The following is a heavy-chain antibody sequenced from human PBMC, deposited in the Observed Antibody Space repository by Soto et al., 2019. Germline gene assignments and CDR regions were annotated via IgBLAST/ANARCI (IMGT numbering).Heavy chain of an antibody. CDR2: ISAYNGIT. Sequence: QVQLVQSGAEVKKPGASVKVSCKASGYTFTSYGISWVRQAPGQGLEWMGWISAYNGITNYAQKLQGRVTMTTDTSTSTAYMELRSLRSDDTAVYYCARGPYYYDSSGYYLDYFDYWGQGTLVTVSS. CDR3: ARGPYYYDSSGYYLDYFDY. D-gene: IGHD3-22*01. J-gene: IGHJ4*02. V-gene: IGHV1-18*01. CDR1: GYTFTSYG.